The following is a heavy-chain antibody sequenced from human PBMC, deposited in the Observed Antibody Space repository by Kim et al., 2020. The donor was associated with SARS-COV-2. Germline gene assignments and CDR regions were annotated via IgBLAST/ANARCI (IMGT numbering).Heavy chain of an antibody. D-gene: IGHD5-18*01. V-gene: IGHV1-69*13. CDR2: IIPIFGTA. Sequence: SVKVSCKASGGTFSSYAISWVRQAPGQGLEWMGGIIPIFGTANYAQKFQGRVTITADESTSTAYMELSSLRSEDTAVYYCARAIVDTAMVEYYFDYWGLGTLVTVSS. CDR1: GGTFSSYA. CDR3: ARAIVDTAMVEYYFDY. J-gene: IGHJ4*02.